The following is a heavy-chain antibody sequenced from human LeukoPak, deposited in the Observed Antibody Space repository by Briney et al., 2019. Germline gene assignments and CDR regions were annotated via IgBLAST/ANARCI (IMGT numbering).Heavy chain of an antibody. CDR1: GYTFTSYG. D-gene: IGHD3-3*01. Sequence: ASVKVSCKASGYTFTSYGISWVRQAPGQGLEWMGWISAYNGNTNYAQKLQGRVTMTTDTSTSTAYMELSRLRSDDTAVYYCARGSYDFWSGPHLYYFDYWGQGTLVTVSS. V-gene: IGHV1-18*01. CDR3: ARGSYDFWSGPHLYYFDY. J-gene: IGHJ4*02. CDR2: ISAYNGNT.